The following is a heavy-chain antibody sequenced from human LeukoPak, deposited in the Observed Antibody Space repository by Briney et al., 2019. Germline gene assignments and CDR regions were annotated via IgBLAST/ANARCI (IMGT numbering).Heavy chain of an antibody. Sequence: SETLSPTCTVSGGSISGSISGTYWSWVRQPAGKGLEWIGRIHSSGSTKYNPSLKSRVTMSVDTSKNQLFLRLPSVTAADTALYYCARGSQNYYNPFDNWGQGTLVTVSS. CDR1: GGSISGSISGTY. CDR2: IHSSGST. D-gene: IGHD3-10*01. V-gene: IGHV4-4*07. J-gene: IGHJ4*02. CDR3: ARGSQNYYNPFDN.